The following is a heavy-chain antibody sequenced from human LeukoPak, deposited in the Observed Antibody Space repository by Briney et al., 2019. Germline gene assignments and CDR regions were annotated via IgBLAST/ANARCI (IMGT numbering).Heavy chain of an antibody. CDR1: GFTFDDYG. CDR3: ARAVPAAMGWYFDY. D-gene: IGHD2-2*01. CDR2: RNWNGGST. J-gene: IGHJ4*02. Sequence: PGGSLRLSCAASGFTFDDYGMSWVRKAQGQGLGWVSGRNWNGGSTGYADSVKGRFTISRDNAKNSLYLQMNSLRAEDTALYYCARAVPAAMGWYFDYWGQGTLVTVSS. V-gene: IGHV3-20*04.